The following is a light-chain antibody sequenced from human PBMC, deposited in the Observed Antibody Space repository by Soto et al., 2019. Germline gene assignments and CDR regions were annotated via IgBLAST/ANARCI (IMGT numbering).Light chain of an antibody. J-gene: IGLJ2*01. Sequence: QSVLTQPPSASGSPGQSVTVSCTGTSNDVGGYDYVSWFQQHPGKAPKLMIYEVSKRPSGVPDRFSGSKSGNTASLTVSGLQAEDEADYYCSSYVGSLVVFGGGTKL. CDR1: SNDVGGYDY. CDR2: EVS. CDR3: SSYVGSLVV. V-gene: IGLV2-8*01.